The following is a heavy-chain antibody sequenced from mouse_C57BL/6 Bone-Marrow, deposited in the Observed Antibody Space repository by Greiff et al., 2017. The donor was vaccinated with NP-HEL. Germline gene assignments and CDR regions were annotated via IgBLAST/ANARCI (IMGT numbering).Heavy chain of an antibody. J-gene: IGHJ3*01. CDR1: GYTFTSYW. CDR3: ARGIYYDYTWCAY. D-gene: IGHD2-4*01. V-gene: IGHV1-69*01. Sequence: QVQLQQPGAELVMPGASVKLSCKASGYTFTSYWMHWVKQRPGQGLEWIGEIDPSDSYTNYNQKFKGKSTLTVDKSSSTAYMQLSSLTSEDSAVYYCARGIYYDYTWCAYWGQGTLVTVSA. CDR2: IDPSDSYT.